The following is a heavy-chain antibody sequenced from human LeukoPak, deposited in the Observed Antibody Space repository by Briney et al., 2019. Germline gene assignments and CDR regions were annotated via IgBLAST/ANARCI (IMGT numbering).Heavy chain of an antibody. CDR3: ARGSPGYSSSWWAY. D-gene: IGHD6-13*01. CDR2: IYYRGTT. V-gene: IGHV4-39*07. Sequence: SETLSLTCTVSGGSISSDYYWGWIRQPPGKGLEWIGNIYYRGTTYYNPSLKSRVTMSVDTSKNQFSLKLSSVTAADTAVYYCARGSPGYSSSWWAYWGQGTLVTVSS. J-gene: IGHJ4*02. CDR1: GGSISSDYY.